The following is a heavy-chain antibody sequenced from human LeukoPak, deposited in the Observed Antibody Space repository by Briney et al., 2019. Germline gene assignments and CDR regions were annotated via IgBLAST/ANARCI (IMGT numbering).Heavy chain of an antibody. J-gene: IGHJ5*02. Sequence: PGGSLRLSCTVSGFTVSSNSMSWFRQAPGKGLEWVSFIYSDNTHYSDSVKGRFTISRDNAKNSLYLQMNSLRAEDTAVYYCARAGSGRSPDWFDPWGQGTLVTVSS. D-gene: IGHD1-26*01. CDR1: GFTVSSNS. V-gene: IGHV3-53*01. CDR2: IYSDNT. CDR3: ARAGSGRSPDWFDP.